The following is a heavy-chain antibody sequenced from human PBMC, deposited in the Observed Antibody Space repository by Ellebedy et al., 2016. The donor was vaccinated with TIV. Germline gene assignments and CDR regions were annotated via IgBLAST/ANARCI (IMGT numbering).Heavy chain of an antibody. Sequence: GGSLRLSCAASGFTFSSYWMYWVRQAPGKGLEWVSRMKGDGSSVTYADSVKGRFTISRANAKNTLYLQMNSLRAEATAVYYCARGSWACSGSMDVWGQGTTVTVSS. CDR2: MKGDGSSV. D-gene: IGHD6-19*01. V-gene: IGHV3-74*01. CDR1: GFTFSSYW. CDR3: ARGSWACSGSMDV. J-gene: IGHJ6*02.